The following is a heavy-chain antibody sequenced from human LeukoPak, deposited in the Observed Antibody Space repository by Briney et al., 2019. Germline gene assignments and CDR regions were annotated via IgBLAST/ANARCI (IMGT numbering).Heavy chain of an antibody. D-gene: IGHD2-2*01. J-gene: IGHJ4*02. CDR1: GGSISSGGYY. CDR3: ASLAVVPAAIAEEYYFDY. V-gene: IGHV4-30-2*01. CDR2: INHSGST. Sequence: PSQTLSLTCTVSGGSISSGGYYWSWIRQPPGKGLEWIGEINHSGSTNYNPSLKSRVTISVDTSKNQFSLKLSSVTAADTAVYYCASLAVVPAAIAEEYYFDYWGQGTLVTVSS.